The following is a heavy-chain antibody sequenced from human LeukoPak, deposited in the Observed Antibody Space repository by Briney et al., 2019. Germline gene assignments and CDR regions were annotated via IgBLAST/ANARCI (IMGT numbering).Heavy chain of an antibody. CDR2: IYYSGST. J-gene: IGHJ4*02. CDR1: GGSISSSSYY. D-gene: IGHD6-13*01. CDR3: ARARGMAAAGTEFDY. V-gene: IGHV4-39*07. Sequence: PSETLSLTCTVSGGSISSSSYYWGWIRQPPGKGLEWIGSIYYSGSTYYNPSLKSRVTISVDTSKNQFSLKLSSVTAADTAVYYCARARGMAAAGTEFDYWGQGTLVTVSS.